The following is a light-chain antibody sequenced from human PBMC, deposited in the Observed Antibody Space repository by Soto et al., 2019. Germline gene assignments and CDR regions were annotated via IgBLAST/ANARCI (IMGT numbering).Light chain of an antibody. CDR2: EAL. V-gene: IGKV3D-15*01. J-gene: IGKJ4*01. CDR1: RSIITY. Sequence: EIVMTQSPATLSVSPGERATLSCRASRSIITYLAWYQQKPGQAPRLLIYEALNRATGIPARFSGSGSGTDFTLTIAGLQPEDFATYYCQQYESYSPLTFGGGTKVDIK. CDR3: QQYESYSPLT.